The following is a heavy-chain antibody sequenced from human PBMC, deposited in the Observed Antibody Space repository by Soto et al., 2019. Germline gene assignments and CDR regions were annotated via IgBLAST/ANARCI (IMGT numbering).Heavy chain of an antibody. J-gene: IGHJ5*02. D-gene: IGHD6-19*01. CDR3: AKHWAVAGRIGLDP. CDR2: ISVSGGHT. Sequence: GGSLRLSCAASGFTFRNYGMNWVRQAPGKGLEWVSRISVSGGHTDYADSVKGRFTISRDNSKNTLYLQMNSLRAEDTALYYCAKHWAVAGRIGLDPWGQGTLVTVSS. CDR1: GFTFRNYG. V-gene: IGHV3-23*01.